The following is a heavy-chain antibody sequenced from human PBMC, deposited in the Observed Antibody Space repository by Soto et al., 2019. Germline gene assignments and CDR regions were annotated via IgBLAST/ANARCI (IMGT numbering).Heavy chain of an antibody. V-gene: IGHV1-18*01. Sequence: EASVKVSCKASGYTFTSYGISWVRQAPGQGLEWMGWISAYNGNTNYAQKLQGRVTMTTDTSTSTAYMELRSLRSDDTAVYYCARDYYDISVPALPHNAFDIWGEGTMVTVSS. D-gene: IGHD3-22*01. CDR3: ARDYYDISVPALPHNAFDI. CDR1: GYTFTSYG. CDR2: ISAYNGNT. J-gene: IGHJ3*02.